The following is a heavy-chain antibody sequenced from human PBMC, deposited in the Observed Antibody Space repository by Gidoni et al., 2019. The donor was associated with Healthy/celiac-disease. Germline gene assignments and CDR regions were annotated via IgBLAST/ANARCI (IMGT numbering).Heavy chain of an antibody. V-gene: IGHV4-34*01. CDR3: ARGAVAGFGWFDP. CDR2: INHSGST. Sequence: QVQLQQWGAGLLKPSETLSLTCAVYGGSFSGYYWSWIRQPPGKGLEWIGEINHSGSTNYNPSLKSRVTISVDTSKNQFSLKLSSVTAADTAVYYCARGAVAGFGWFDPWGQGTLVTVSS. D-gene: IGHD6-19*01. CDR1: GGSFSGYY. J-gene: IGHJ5*02.